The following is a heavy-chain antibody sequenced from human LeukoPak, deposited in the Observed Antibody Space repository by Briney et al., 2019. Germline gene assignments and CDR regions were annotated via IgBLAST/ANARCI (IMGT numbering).Heavy chain of an antibody. J-gene: IGHJ4*02. CDR2: IYSGGNT. Sequence: GGSLRLSCAASGFTVSNNYMSWVRQAPGKGLEWGSVIYSGGNTYYADSVKGRFTISRDNSKNTLYLQMNSLRAEDTAVYYCARHIVVAGTDYFDYWGQGTLVTVSS. D-gene: IGHD6-19*01. CDR1: GFTVSNNY. V-gene: IGHV3-53*01. CDR3: ARHIVVAGTDYFDY.